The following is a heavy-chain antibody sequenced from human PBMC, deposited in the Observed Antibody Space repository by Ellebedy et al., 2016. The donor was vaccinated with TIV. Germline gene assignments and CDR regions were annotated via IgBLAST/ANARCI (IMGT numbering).Heavy chain of an antibody. CDR2: ISNNGGST. V-gene: IGHV3-64*04. J-gene: IGHJ4*02. CDR3: ATDRGYFTFDY. Sequence: GESLKISCSASGFTFTSYAMHWVRQAPGKGLEYVSAISNNGGSTYYTDSVKGRFTISRDNAKNSLYLQMNSLRADDTAVYYCATDRGYFTFDYWGQGSLITVSS. D-gene: IGHD3-9*01. CDR1: GFTFTSYA.